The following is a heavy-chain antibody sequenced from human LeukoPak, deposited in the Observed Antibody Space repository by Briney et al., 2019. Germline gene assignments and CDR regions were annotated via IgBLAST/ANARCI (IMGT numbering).Heavy chain of an antibody. Sequence: GGSLRLSCAASGFTFSNYWMHWVRQAPGKGLVWVSRINSDMSGTNYADSVKGRFTISRDNAKNTLYLQMNSLRAEDTAVYYCARDIAVAGNYFDYRGQGTLVTVSS. CDR2: INSDMSGT. D-gene: IGHD6-19*01. CDR3: ARDIAVAGNYFDY. V-gene: IGHV3-74*01. J-gene: IGHJ4*02. CDR1: GFTFSNYW.